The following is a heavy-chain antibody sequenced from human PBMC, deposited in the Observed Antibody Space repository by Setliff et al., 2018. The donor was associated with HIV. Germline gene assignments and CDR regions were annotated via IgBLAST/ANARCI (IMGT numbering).Heavy chain of an antibody. D-gene: IGHD3-10*01. Sequence: HPSETLSLTCTVSGDSISSGDYYWSWVRQPPGKGLEWVSYISWDGGSTNYVDSVKGRFTISRDNAKSSLFLQMNSLRAEDTALYYCVKDKRVGRLLWFGAFDIWGQGTMVTVSS. J-gene: IGHJ3*02. CDR3: VKDKRVGRLLWFGAFDI. CDR1: GDSISSGDYY. V-gene: IGHV3-43D*04. CDR2: ISWDGGST.